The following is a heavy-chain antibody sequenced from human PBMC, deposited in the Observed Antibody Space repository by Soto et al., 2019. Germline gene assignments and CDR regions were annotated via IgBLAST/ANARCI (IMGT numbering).Heavy chain of an antibody. Sequence: EVQLVESGGGLVQPGGSLRLSCAASGFTFSDHYMDWVRQAPGKGLEWVARSRNRVNNHTTEYAASVKGRFTISRDESKSSLYLQMKSLKIEDTAVYYCTRGLLGGAPSYTFHGMDVWGQGTTVTVSS. CDR1: GFTFSDHY. CDR2: SRNRVNNHTT. V-gene: IGHV3-72*01. CDR3: TRGLLGGAPSYTFHGMDV. D-gene: IGHD1-26*01. J-gene: IGHJ6*01.